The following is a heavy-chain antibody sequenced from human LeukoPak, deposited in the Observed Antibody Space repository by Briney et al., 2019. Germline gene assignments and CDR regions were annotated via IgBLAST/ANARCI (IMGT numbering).Heavy chain of an antibody. D-gene: IGHD3-3*01. Sequence: ASVKVSCKVSGYTLTELSMHWVRQAPGKGLEWMGGFDPEDGETIYAQKFQGRVTMTEDTSTDTAYMELSSLRSKDTAVYYCATTSGSTITIFGVPIRNWFDPWGQGTLVTVSS. CDR3: ATTSGSTITIFGVPIRNWFDP. CDR2: FDPEDGET. CDR1: GYTLTELS. J-gene: IGHJ5*02. V-gene: IGHV1-24*01.